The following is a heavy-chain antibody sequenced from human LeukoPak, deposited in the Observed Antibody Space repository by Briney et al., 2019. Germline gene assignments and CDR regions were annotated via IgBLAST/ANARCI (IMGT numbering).Heavy chain of an antibody. CDR1: GFTFSNAW. J-gene: IGHJ4*02. Sequence: GGSLRLSCAASGFTFSNAWMSWVRQAPGKGLEWVGRIKSKTDGGTTDYAAPVKGRFTISRDDSKNTLYLQMNSLKTEDTAVYYCTTGPFSGVVRSVPADYWGQGTLVTVSS. CDR3: TTGPFSGVVRSVPADY. CDR2: IKSKTDGGTT. D-gene: IGHD3-3*01. V-gene: IGHV3-15*01.